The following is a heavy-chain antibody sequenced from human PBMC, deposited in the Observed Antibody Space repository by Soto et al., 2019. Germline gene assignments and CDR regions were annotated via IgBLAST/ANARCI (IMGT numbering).Heavy chain of an antibody. J-gene: IGHJ4*02. CDR3: ARLPASFYYDNSRYFDY. CDR2: MYYTGST. Sequence: SEILSLTCTVSGDSISSRLYYWGWIRQPPGKGLEWIGTMYYTGSTYYNPSLKSRVTIFEDTSKNQFSLKLSSVTAADTAVYYCARLPASFYYDNSRYFDYWGQGTLVTVSS. V-gene: IGHV4-39*01. D-gene: IGHD3-22*01. CDR1: GDSISSRLYY.